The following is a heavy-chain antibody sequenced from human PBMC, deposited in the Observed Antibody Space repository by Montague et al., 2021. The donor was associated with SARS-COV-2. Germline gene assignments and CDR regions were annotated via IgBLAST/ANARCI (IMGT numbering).Heavy chain of an antibody. Sequence: STSYNPSLKSRVTMSVDTSANNVSLRLSSVTAADTSVYYCTGGEVEVTGIYYWGQGALVTVPS. CDR3: TGGEVEVTGIYY. CDR2: ST. V-gene: IGHV4-34*01. J-gene: IGHJ4*02. D-gene: IGHD6-19*01.